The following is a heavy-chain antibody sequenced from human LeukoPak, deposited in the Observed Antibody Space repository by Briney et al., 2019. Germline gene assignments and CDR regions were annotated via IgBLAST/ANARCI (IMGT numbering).Heavy chain of an antibody. D-gene: IGHD5-18*01. CDR2: ISSSSSYI. Sequence: GGSLRLSCAASGFTFSSYSMNWVRQAPGKGLEWVSSISSSSSYIYYADSVKGRFTISRDNAKNSLYLQMNSLRAEDTAVYYCARGPPVGSYGFEDFDYWGQGALVTVSS. CDR3: ARGPPVGSYGFEDFDY. J-gene: IGHJ4*02. V-gene: IGHV3-21*01. CDR1: GFTFSSYS.